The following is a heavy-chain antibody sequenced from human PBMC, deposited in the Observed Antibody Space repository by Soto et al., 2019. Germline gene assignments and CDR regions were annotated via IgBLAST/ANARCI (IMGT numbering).Heavy chain of an antibody. J-gene: IGHJ4*02. V-gene: IGHV3-33*01. CDR3: ARDMSIAARPFDY. CDR1: GFTFSSYG. Sequence: GGSLRLSCAASGFTFSSYGMRWVRQAPGKGLEWVAVIWYDGSNKYYADSVKGRFTISRDSSKNTLYLQMNSLRAEDTAVYYCARDMSIAARPFDYWGQGTLVTVSS. D-gene: IGHD6-6*01. CDR2: IWYDGSNK.